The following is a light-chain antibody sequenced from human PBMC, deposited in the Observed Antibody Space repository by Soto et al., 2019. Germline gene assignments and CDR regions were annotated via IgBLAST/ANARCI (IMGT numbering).Light chain of an antibody. CDR3: QQYNNWPLYT. Sequence: EIVMTQSPATLSVSPRERATLSCRASQSVSSNLAWYQQKPGQAPRLLLYGASTRATGIPARFSGSGSGTEFTLTISSLQSEDFAVYYCQQYNNWPLYTFGQGTKLEIK. V-gene: IGKV3-15*01. CDR2: GAS. J-gene: IGKJ2*01. CDR1: QSVSSN.